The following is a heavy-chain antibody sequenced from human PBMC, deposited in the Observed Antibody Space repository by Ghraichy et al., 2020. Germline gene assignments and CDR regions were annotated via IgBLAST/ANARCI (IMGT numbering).Heavy chain of an antibody. Sequence: GGSLRLSCAASGFTFSSYAMSWVRQVPGKGLEWVSAISGSGGSTYYADSVKGRFTISRDNAKNTLYLQMNSLRAEDTAVYYCVKEGTPYYYVSSGYYYDGYWGQGTLVTVSS. CDR2: ISGSGGST. D-gene: IGHD3-22*01. CDR1: GFTFSSYA. CDR3: VKEGTPYYYVSSGYYYDGY. J-gene: IGHJ4*02. V-gene: IGHV3-23*01.